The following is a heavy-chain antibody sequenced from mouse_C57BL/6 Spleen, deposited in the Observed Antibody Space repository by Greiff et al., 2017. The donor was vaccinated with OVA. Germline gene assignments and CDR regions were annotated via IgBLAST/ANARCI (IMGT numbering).Heavy chain of an antibody. V-gene: IGHV1-20*01. Sequence: VQLKESGPELVKPGDSVKISCKASGYSFTGYFMNWVMQSHGKSLEWIGRINPYNGDTFYNQKFKGKATLTVDKSSSTAHMELRSLTSEDSAVYYCARAYYSNPYYFDYWGQGTTLTVSS. CDR1: GYSFTGYF. CDR2: INPYNGDT. D-gene: IGHD2-5*01. CDR3: ARAYYSNPYYFDY. J-gene: IGHJ2*01.